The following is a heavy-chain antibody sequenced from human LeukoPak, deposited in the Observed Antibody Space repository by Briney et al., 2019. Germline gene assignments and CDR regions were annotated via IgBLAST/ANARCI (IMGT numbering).Heavy chain of an antibody. D-gene: IGHD3-9*01. CDR1: GFTFRTYA. Sequence: PGGSLRLSCAASGFTFRTYAMAWVRQAPGKGLEWVSTISNSGGSTYYADSVKGRFTISRDNSKNTLYLQMNSLRTEDTAVYYCAKAEGYDILTGLDYWGQGTLVTVSS. CDR3: AKAEGYDILTGLDY. CDR2: ISNSGGST. J-gene: IGHJ4*02. V-gene: IGHV3-23*01.